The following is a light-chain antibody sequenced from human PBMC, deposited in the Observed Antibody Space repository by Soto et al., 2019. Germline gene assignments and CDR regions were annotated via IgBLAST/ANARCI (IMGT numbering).Light chain of an antibody. J-gene: IGLJ1*01. CDR1: SSDVGIYNY. CDR2: EVS. V-gene: IGLV2-8*01. CDR3: SSYAGSNTLYV. Sequence: QSALTQPNSASGSPGQSVTISCTGTSSDVGIYNYVSWYQQHPGKAPKLIIYEVSKRPSGVPDRFSGSKSGNTASLTVSGLQAEDEDDYYRSSYAGSNTLYVFGTGTKLTVL.